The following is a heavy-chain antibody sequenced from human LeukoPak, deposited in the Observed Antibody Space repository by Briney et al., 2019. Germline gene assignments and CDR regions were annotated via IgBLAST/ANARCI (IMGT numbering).Heavy chain of an antibody. CDR1: SGSIRSY. CDR2: IYYSGST. D-gene: IGHD2-8*01. V-gene: IGHV4-59*01. Sequence: SETLSLTCTVSSGSIRSYCSWIRQPPGKGLEWIGYIYYSGSTNYNPSLKSRVTISVDTSRNQFSLKLNSVSAADTAVYFCARAPNPDFFDDWGQGTLVTVSS. J-gene: IGHJ4*02. CDR3: ARAPNPDFFDD.